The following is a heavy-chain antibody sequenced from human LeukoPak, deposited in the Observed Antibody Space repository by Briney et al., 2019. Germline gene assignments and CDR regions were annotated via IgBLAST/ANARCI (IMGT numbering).Heavy chain of an antibody. CDR3: ARTTQIQLWSYYYMDV. V-gene: IGHV3-20*04. CDR2: INWNGGST. Sequence: GGSLRLSCAASGFTFDDYGMSWVRQAPGKGLEWVSGINWNGGSTGYADSVKGRFTISRDNAKNSLYLQMNSLRAEDTALYYCARTTQIQLWSYYYMDVWGKGTTVTVSS. CDR1: GFTFDDYG. D-gene: IGHD5-18*01. J-gene: IGHJ6*03.